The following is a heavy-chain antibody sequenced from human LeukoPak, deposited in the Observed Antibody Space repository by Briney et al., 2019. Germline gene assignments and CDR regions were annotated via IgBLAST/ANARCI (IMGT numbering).Heavy chain of an antibody. Sequence: SETLSLTCTVSGGSISSYYWSWIRQPPGKGLEWIGYIYYSGSTNYNPSLKSRVTISVDTSKNQFSLKLSSVTAAGTAVYYCARSSGDFDYWGQGTLVTVSS. CDR1: GGSISSYY. D-gene: IGHD7-27*01. CDR2: IYYSGST. V-gene: IGHV4-59*08. CDR3: ARSSGDFDY. J-gene: IGHJ4*02.